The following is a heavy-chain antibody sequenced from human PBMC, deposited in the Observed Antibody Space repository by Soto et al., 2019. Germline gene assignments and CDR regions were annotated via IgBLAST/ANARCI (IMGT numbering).Heavy chain of an antibody. CDR2: INTDGSKT. CDR1: GFTFSTFW. CDR3: ATVATKSDNWLDP. J-gene: IGHJ5*02. D-gene: IGHD5-12*01. Sequence: EVQLVESGGTLVQPGGSLRLSCAASGFTFSTFWMHWVRQAPGKGLVWVSRINTDGSKTTYAASVKGRFTISRDNAKNTVYLQMDSLRAEDTAVYYCATVATKSDNWLDPWGQGTLVTGSS. V-gene: IGHV3-74*01.